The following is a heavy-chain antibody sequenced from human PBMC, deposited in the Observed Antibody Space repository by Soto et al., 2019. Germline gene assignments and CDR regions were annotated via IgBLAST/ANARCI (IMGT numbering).Heavy chain of an antibody. V-gene: IGHV4-59*01. J-gene: IGHJ6*02. CDR1: GGSISSYY. CDR3: ARDGAVASDDAPYYYHYGMDV. Sequence: SETLSLTCTVSGGSISSYYWSWIRQPPGKGLEWIGYIYYSGSTNYNPSLKSRVTISVDTSKNQFSLKLSSVTAADTAVYYCARDGAVASDDAPYYYHYGMDVWGQGTRVTVSS. D-gene: IGHD3-16*01. CDR2: IYYSGST.